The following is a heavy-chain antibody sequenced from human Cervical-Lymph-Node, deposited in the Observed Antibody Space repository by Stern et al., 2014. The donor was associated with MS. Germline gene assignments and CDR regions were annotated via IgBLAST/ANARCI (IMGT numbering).Heavy chain of an antibody. D-gene: IGHD6-19*01. CDR3: ARIHSDRYSSGWYYLDY. Sequence: QVTLKESGPVLVKPTETLTLTCTVSGFSLSNARMGVSWIRQPPGKALEWLANIFSNDEKSYSTSLKSRLTISKDTSKSQVVLTMTNMDPVDTATYYCARIHSDRYSSGWYYLDYWGQGTLVTVSS. V-gene: IGHV2-26*01. CDR1: GFSLSNARMG. CDR2: IFSNDEK. J-gene: IGHJ4*02.